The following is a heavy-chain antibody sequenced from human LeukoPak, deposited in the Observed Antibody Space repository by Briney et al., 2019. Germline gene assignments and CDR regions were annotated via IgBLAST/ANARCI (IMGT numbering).Heavy chain of an antibody. D-gene: IGHD3-9*01. CDR3: ARGDDILTGYYRGFDY. CDR1: GYTFTGYY. CDR2: INPNSGGT. Sequence: ASVKVSCKASGYTFTGYYMHWVRQAPGQGLEWMGWINPNSGGTNYAQKFQGRVTMTTDTSTSTGYMELRSLRSDDTAVYYCARGDDILTGYYRGFDYWGQGTLVTVSS. V-gene: IGHV1-2*02. J-gene: IGHJ4*02.